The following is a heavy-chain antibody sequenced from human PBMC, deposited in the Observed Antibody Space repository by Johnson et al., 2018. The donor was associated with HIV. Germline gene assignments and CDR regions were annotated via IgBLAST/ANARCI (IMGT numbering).Heavy chain of an antibody. Sequence: QLVESGGGVVQPGRSLRLSCAASGFTFSSYAMHWVRQAPGKGLEWVAVISYDGSNKYYADSVRGRFTISRDNSKNTLYLQMNSLRAEDTAVYYCARDKGGIVGYDAFDIWGQGTMVTVSS. CDR2: ISYDGSNK. CDR3: ARDKGGIVGYDAFDI. CDR1: GFTFSSYA. D-gene: IGHD1-26*01. J-gene: IGHJ3*02. V-gene: IGHV3-30-3*01.